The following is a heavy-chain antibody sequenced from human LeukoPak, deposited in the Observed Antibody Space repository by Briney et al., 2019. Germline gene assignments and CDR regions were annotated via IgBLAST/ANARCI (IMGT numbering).Heavy chain of an antibody. D-gene: IGHD3/OR15-3a*01. Sequence: SETLSLTCTVSGGSINTYYWSWIRQPPGKGLEWIGCFYGSGNTNYNPSLRSRVTMSVDTSKNQFSLNVSSVTAADTAVYYCARVSDYPKEKFDFWGQEPWSPSPQ. CDR2: FYGSGNT. CDR3: ARVSDYPKEKFDF. V-gene: IGHV4-59*01. CDR1: GGSINTYY. J-gene: IGHJ4*01.